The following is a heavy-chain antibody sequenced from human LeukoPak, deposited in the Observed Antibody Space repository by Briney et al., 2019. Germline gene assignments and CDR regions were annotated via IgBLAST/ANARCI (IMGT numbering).Heavy chain of an antibody. Sequence: PSETLPLTCTVSSGSSSSSSYYWGWIRQPPEKGLEWIGSSYYSGSTYYNPSLKSRVTISVDTSKNQFSLKLSSVTAADTAVYFCARLVTINTVTTARYWYFDLWGRGTLVTVSS. CDR1: SGSSSSSSYY. CDR3: ARLVTINTVTTARYWYFDL. D-gene: IGHD4-17*01. J-gene: IGHJ2*01. CDR2: SYYSGST. V-gene: IGHV4-39*01.